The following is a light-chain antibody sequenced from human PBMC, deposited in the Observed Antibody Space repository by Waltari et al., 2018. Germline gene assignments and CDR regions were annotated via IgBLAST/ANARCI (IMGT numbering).Light chain of an antibody. CDR3: QQSYSTPPWT. CDR1: QSISSY. Sequence: IQMTQSPSSRSASVGDRVTITCRASQSISSYLNWYQQKPGKATKLLIYAASSLQSGVPSRFSGSGSGTDFTLTMSSLQPEDFATYYCQQSYSTPPWTFGQGTKVEIK. V-gene: IGKV1-39*01. CDR2: AAS. J-gene: IGKJ1*01.